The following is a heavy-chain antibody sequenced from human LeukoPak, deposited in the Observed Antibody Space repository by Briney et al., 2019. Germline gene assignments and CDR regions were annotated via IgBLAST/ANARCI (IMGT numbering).Heavy chain of an antibody. CDR3: AREGDSGYDFYYYYYMDV. CDR2: IKQDGSEK. D-gene: IGHD5-12*01. CDR1: GFTFSSYW. V-gene: IGHV3-7*01. Sequence: GGSLRLSCAASGFTFSSYWMSWVRQAPGKGLEWVANIKQDGSEKYYVDSVKGRFTISRDNAKNSLYLQMNSLRAEDTAVYYCAREGDSGYDFYYYYYMDVWGKGTTVTIFS. J-gene: IGHJ6*03.